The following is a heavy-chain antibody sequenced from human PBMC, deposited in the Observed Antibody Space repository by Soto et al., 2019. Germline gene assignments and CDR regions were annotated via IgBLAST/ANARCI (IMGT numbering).Heavy chain of an antibody. D-gene: IGHD3-9*01. CDR1: GGSISSNY. J-gene: IGHJ4*02. CDR3: ARQSGYYDILTGYYKGPVDV. CDR2: IYYSGST. V-gene: IGHV4-59*08. Sequence: TLSLTGTVSGGSISSNYWSWFRQPPGKGLAWIGYIYYSGSTNYNPSLKSRVTISVDTSKNQFSLKLSSVTAADTAVYYCARQSGYYDILTGYYKGPVDVWGQGTLVTVSS.